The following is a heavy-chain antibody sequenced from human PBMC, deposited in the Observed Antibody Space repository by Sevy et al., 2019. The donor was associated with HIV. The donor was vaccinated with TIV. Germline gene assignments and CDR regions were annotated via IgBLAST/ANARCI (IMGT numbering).Heavy chain of an antibody. CDR1: GFTFRSYW. D-gene: IGHD5-18*01. Sequence: GGSLRLSCAASGFTFRSYWMTWVRQAPGKGLEWVATLDQDGSSEAYVDSVKGRFTISRDNVENSLFQQMNSLRVEDTAVYFCAMDRYSHGTYWGQGILVTVSS. CDR2: LDQDGSSE. CDR3: AMDRYSHGTY. J-gene: IGHJ4*02. V-gene: IGHV3-7*04.